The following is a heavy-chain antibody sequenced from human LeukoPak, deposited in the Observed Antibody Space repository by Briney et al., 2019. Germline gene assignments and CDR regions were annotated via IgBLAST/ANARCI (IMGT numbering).Heavy chain of an antibody. V-gene: IGHV4-59*08. Sequence: SETLSLTCTVSGGSISSYYGSWIRQPPGKGLEWIGYIYYSGSTNYNPSLKSRVTISVDTSKNQFSPKLSSVTAADTAVYYCARQKEYSSGWYYWGQGTLVTVSS. D-gene: IGHD6-19*01. CDR1: GGSISSYY. CDR2: IYYSGST. J-gene: IGHJ4*02. CDR3: ARQKEYSSGWYY.